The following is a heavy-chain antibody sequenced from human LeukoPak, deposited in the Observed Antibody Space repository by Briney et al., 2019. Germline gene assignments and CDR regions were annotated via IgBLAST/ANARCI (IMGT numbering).Heavy chain of an antibody. J-gene: IGHJ4*02. D-gene: IGHD3-3*01. Sequence: ASVKVSCKASGYIFTGYYVHWVRQAPGQGLEWMGWINPNSGGTNYAQKFQGRVTMTRDTSISTAYMELSRLRSDDTAVYYCASNDFWSGYYWPYWGQGTLVTVSS. CDR2: INPNSGGT. CDR1: GYIFTGYY. V-gene: IGHV1-2*02. CDR3: ASNDFWSGYYWPY.